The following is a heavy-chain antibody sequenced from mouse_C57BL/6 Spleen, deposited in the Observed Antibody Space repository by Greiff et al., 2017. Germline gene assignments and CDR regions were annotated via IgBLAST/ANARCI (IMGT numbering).Heavy chain of an antibody. CDR2: IDPETGGT. V-gene: IGHV1-15*01. J-gene: IGHJ4*01. CDR1: GYTFTDYE. Sequence: QVQLKESGAELVRPGASVTLSCKASGYTFTDYEMHWVKQTPVHGLEWIGAIDPETGGTAYNQKFKGKAILTADKSSSTAYMELRSLTSEDSAVYYCTSLGAMDYWGQGTSVTVSS. CDR3: TSLGAMDY.